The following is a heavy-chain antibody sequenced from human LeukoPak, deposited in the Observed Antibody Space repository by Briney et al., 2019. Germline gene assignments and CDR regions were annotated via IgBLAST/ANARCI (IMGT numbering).Heavy chain of an antibody. J-gene: IGHJ6*03. D-gene: IGHD2-2*01. Sequence: ASVKVSCKASGYTFTGYYMHWVRQAPGQGLEWMGWINPNSGGTNNAQKFQGRVTMSRDTSISTAYMELSSLRSEDTAVYYCARSRVVPAAKKTYYYYMDVWGKGTTVTISS. V-gene: IGHV1-2*02. CDR3: ARSRVVPAAKKTYYYYMDV. CDR2: INPNSGGT. CDR1: GYTFTGYY.